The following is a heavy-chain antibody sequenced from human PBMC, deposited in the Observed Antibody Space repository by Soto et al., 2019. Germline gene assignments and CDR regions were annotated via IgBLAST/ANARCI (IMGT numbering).Heavy chain of an antibody. CDR3: AGSGWPDYYYGMDV. J-gene: IGHJ6*02. Sequence: KPSETLSLTCAVYGGSFSGYYWSWIRQPPGKGLEWIGEINHSGSTNYNPSLKSRVTISVDTSKNQFSLKLSSVTAEDTAVYYCAGSGWPDYYYGMDVWGQGTTVTVSS. CDR1: GGSFSGYY. V-gene: IGHV4-34*01. CDR2: INHSGST. D-gene: IGHD6-19*01.